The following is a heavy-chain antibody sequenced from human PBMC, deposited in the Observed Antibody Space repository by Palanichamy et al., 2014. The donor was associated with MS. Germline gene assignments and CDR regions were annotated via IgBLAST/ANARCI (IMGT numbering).Heavy chain of an antibody. CDR1: GFTFGAHW. J-gene: IGHJ4*02. Sequence: EVELVESGGGLVXPGGSLRLSCAASGFTFGAHWMHWVRQAPGKGLEWVASIDPGGSGKYYLDSTKGRFTISRDNAENSQSLQMNSLRGEDTAVYYCAKDGGWSFDWWGQGTLVTVSS. D-gene: IGHD3-16*01. V-gene: IGHV3-7*01. CDR2: IDPGGSGK. CDR3: AKDGGWSFDW.